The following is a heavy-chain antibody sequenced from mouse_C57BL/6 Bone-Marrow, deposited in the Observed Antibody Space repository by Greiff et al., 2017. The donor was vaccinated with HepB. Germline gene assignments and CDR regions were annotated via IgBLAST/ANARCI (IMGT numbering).Heavy chain of an antibody. CDR2: IYPGDGDT. J-gene: IGHJ1*03. V-gene: IGHV1-82*01. CDR3: ARGEGDYCYWYFDV. D-gene: IGHD1-1*02. CDR1: GYAFSSSW. Sequence: VQLQQSGPELVKPGASVKISCKASGYAFSSSWMNWVKQRPGKGLEWIGRIYPGDGDTNYNGKFKGKATLTADKSSSTAYMQLSSLTSEDSAVYFCARGEGDYCYWYFDVWGTGTTVTVSS.